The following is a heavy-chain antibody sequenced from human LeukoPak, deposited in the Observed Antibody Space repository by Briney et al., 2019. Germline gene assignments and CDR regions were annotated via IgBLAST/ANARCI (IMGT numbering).Heavy chain of an antibody. CDR3: ARDLGQYYDTSDNWFDP. V-gene: IGHV3-23*01. CDR1: GFIFRSYG. Sequence: GGSLRLSCAASGFIFRSYGMSWVRQAPGKGLEWVSGISSSGGTTHYADSVQGRFTISRDNSKNTLYLQMNSLRAEDTAVYYCARDLGQYYDTSDNWFDPWGQGTLVTVSS. D-gene: IGHD3-22*01. J-gene: IGHJ5*02. CDR2: ISSSGGTT.